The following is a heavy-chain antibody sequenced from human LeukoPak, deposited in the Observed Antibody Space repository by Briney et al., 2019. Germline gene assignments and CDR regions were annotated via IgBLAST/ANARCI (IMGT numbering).Heavy chain of an antibody. CDR2: IYTSGST. V-gene: IGHV4-4*07. D-gene: IGHD6-19*01. CDR3: ARVAVGGRAHDYYYYMDV. J-gene: IGHJ6*03. CDR1: GGSIGSYY. Sequence: SETLSLTCTVSGGSIGSYYWSWIRQPAGKGLEWIGRIYTSGSTNYNPSLKSRVTMSVDTSKNQFSLKLSSVTAADTAVYYCARVAVGGRAHDYYYYMDVWGKGTTVTISS.